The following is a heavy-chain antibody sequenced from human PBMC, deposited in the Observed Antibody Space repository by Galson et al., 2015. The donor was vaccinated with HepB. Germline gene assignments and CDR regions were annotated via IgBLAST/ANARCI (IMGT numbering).Heavy chain of an antibody. CDR2: ISSSSTTI. CDR3: ARERVGATWGMDV. V-gene: IGHV3-48*04. J-gene: IGHJ6*02. D-gene: IGHD1-26*01. CDR1: TFIFSTYR. Sequence: SLRLSCAPSTFIFSTYRMPRVRQAPGKGLEWISYISSSSTTIYYADSVKGRFTISRDNAKNSLYLQMNSLRAGDTAVYYCARERVGATWGMDVWGQGTTVTVSS.